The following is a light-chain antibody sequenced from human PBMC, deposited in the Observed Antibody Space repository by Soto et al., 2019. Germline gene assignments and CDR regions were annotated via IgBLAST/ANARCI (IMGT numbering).Light chain of an antibody. CDR2: GAS. V-gene: IGKV3-15*01. Sequence: EIVMTQSPATLSVSPGERATLSCRASQSVSSSLAWHQQKPGQAPRLLLYGASTRATGIPARFSGSGSGTEFTLTISSLQSEDFAVYYCQQYNSWPPVTFGQGTKLEIK. CDR1: QSVSSS. J-gene: IGKJ2*01. CDR3: QQYNSWPPVT.